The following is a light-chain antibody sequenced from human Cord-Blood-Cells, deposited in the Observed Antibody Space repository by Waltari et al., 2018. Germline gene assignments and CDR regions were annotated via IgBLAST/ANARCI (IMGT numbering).Light chain of an antibody. J-gene: IGLJ1*01. V-gene: IGLV2-14*01. Sequence: QSALTQPASVSGSPGQSITISCTGTSSDVGGYNYVSWYQQHPGKAPKLMICEVSNRRSGVSKRFSGSKAGNTASRTISGLQAEDEADYYCSSYTSSSSYVFGTGTQVTVL. CDR3: SSYTSSSSYV. CDR2: EVS. CDR1: SSDVGGYNY.